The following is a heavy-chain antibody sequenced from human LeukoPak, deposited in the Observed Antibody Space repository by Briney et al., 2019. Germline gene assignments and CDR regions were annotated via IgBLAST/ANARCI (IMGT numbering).Heavy chain of an antibody. CDR2: ISAYNGNT. CDR3: ARDPAGSGYSPFDY. J-gene: IGHJ4*02. D-gene: IGHD3-22*01. Sequence: ASVKVSCKASGYTFTSYGISWVRQAPGQGLEWMGWISAYNGNTNYAQKFQGRVTMTRDTSISTAYMELSRLRSDDTAVYYCARDPAGSGYSPFDYWGQGTLVTVSS. V-gene: IGHV1-18*01. CDR1: GYTFTSYG.